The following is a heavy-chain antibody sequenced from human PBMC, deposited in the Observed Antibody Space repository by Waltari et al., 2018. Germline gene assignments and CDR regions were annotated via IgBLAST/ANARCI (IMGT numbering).Heavy chain of an antibody. V-gene: IGHV3-23*01. Sequence: EVQLLESGGGLVQPGGSLRLSCAASGFTFRNYAMSWVRQAPGKGLEWVSAISGSGGSTYYADSVKGRFTISRDNSKNTLYLQMNSLRADDTAVYYCAKDAKQWLTYFDYWGQGTLVTVSS. CDR2: ISGSGGST. J-gene: IGHJ4*02. D-gene: IGHD6-19*01. CDR3: AKDAKQWLTYFDY. CDR1: GFTFRNYA.